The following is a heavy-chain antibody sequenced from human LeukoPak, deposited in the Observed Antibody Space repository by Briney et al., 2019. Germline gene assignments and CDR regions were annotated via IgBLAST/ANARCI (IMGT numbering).Heavy chain of an antibody. CDR1: GFTFSSYS. J-gene: IGHJ4*02. CDR3: ARKGVKSPRSGYYYDSSGYLFDY. V-gene: IGHV3-21*01. CDR2: ISSSSSYI. D-gene: IGHD3-22*01. Sequence: GGSLRLSCAASGFTFSSYSMNWVRQAPGKGLEWVSSISSSSSYIYYADSVKGRFTISRDNAKNSLYLQMNSLRAEDTAVYYCARKGVKSPRSGYYYDSSGYLFDYWGQGTLVTVSS.